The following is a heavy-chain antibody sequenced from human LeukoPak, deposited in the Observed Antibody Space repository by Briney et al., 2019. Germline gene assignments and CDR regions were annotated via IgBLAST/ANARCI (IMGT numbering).Heavy chain of an antibody. CDR3: AREGLPDALDI. CDR1: GFTFSSYD. D-gene: IGHD3/OR15-3a*01. J-gene: IGHJ3*02. V-gene: IGHV3-13*01. CDR2: ITTAGDT. Sequence: PGGSLRLSCAASGFTFSSYDMYWVRQTTGKGLEWVSTITTAGDTYYAASVKDRFTISRENAKNSFSLQMESLRAGDTAVYYCAREGLPDALDIWGQGIMVTVSS.